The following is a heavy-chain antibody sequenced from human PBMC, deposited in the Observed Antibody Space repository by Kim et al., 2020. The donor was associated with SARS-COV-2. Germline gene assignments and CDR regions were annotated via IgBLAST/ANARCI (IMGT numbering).Heavy chain of an antibody. J-gene: IGHJ6*03. CDR1: GFTFSSYG. V-gene: IGHV3-33*01. CDR3: ARKEWEPRDYYYYMDV. Sequence: GGSLRLSCAASGFTFSSYGMHWVRQAPGKGLEWVAVIWYDGSNKYYADSVKGRFTISRDNSKNTLYLQMNSLRAEDTAVYYCARKEWEPRDYYYYMDVWGKGTTVTVSS. CDR2: IWYDGSNK. D-gene: IGHD1-26*01.